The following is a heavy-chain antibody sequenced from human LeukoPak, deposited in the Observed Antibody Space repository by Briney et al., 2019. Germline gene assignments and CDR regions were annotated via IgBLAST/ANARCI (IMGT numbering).Heavy chain of an antibody. D-gene: IGHD2-15*01. V-gene: IGHV3-7*03. J-gene: IGHJ4*02. CDR3: AREGVHCSGRSCLKAY. CDR1: GFTFSTYW. Sequence: GGSLRLSCAASGFTFSTYWMSWVRQAPGKGLEGVANIKKDGSEKYYMDSVKGRFTISRDNAENSLYLQMNSLRAEDTAVYYCAREGVHCSGRSCLKAYWGQGTQVPVSS. CDR2: IKKDGSEK.